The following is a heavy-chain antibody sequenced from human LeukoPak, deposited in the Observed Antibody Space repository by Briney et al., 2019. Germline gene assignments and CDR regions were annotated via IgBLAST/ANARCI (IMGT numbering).Heavy chain of an antibody. Sequence: PSETLSLTCAVYGGSFSDYFWSWIRQSAGKGLEWIGEINHSGSTNYNPSLKSRVTISVDTSKNQFSLKLTSVTAADTAVYYCARARVNGKFDYWGQGILVIFSS. V-gene: IGHV4-34*01. D-gene: IGHD1-14*01. CDR2: INHSGST. J-gene: IGHJ4*02. CDR3: ARARVNGKFDY. CDR1: GGSFSDYF.